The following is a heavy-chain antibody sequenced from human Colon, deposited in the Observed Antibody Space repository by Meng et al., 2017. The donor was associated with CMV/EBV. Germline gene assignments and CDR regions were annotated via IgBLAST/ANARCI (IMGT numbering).Heavy chain of an antibody. J-gene: IGHJ6*02. D-gene: IGHD3-3*01. CDR2: ISGNGNKF. V-gene: IGHV3-21*04. CDR1: GFTFRSYA. Sequence: GESLKISCAASGFTFRSYAMSWVRQVPGKGLEWVADISGNGNKFHYADSVRGRFTISRDNANNSLDLQMNSLGAEDTAVYYCARIWDDFWSGYRYYFYAVDVWGQGTAVTVSS. CDR3: ARIWDDFWSGYRYYFYAVDV.